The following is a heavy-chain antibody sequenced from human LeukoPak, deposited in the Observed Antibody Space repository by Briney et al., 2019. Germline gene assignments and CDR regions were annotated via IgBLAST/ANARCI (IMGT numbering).Heavy chain of an antibody. CDR2: IYYSGST. CDR1: GVSISSSSYY. Sequence: PSETLSLTCTVSGVSISSSSYYWGWIRQPPGKGLEWIGSIYYSGSTYYNPSLKSRVTISVDTSKNQFSLKLSSVTAADTAVYYCARDKSSGWYFDYWGQGTLVTVSS. CDR3: ARDKSSGWYFDY. J-gene: IGHJ4*02. V-gene: IGHV4-39*07. D-gene: IGHD6-19*01.